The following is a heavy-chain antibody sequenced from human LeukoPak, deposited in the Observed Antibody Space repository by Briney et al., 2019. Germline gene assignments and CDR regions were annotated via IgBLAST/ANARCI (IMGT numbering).Heavy chain of an antibody. J-gene: IGHJ4*02. D-gene: IGHD3-22*01. CDR3: ARQTSGYYVDY. Sequence: SETLSLTCTVSGGSISSSSYYWGWIRQPPGKGLEWVGFIYYSGSTYYNPPLKSRVTISVDTSKNQFSLKLSSVTAADTAVYYCARQTSGYYVDYWGQGNLGTVSS. V-gene: IGHV4-39*01. CDR1: GGSISSSSYY. CDR2: IYYSGST.